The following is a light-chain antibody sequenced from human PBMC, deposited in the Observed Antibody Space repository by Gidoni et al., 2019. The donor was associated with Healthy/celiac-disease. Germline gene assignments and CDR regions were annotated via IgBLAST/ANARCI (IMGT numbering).Light chain of an antibody. J-gene: IGLJ1*01. CDR1: SSDVGGYNY. CDR3: SSYTSSSTYV. V-gene: IGLV2-14*01. CDR2: EVS. Sequence: QSALTPPASVSGSPRQSITISCTGTSSDVGGYNYVSCYQQHPGKAPKLMIYEVSNRPSGVSNRFSGSKSGNTASLTISGLQAEDEADYYCSSYTSSSTYVFGTGTKVTVL.